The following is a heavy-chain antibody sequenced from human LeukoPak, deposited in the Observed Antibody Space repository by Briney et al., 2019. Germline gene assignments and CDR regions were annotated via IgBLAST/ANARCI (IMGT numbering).Heavy chain of an antibody. Sequence: SETLSLTCTASGGSISSYYRSWVRQPPGKGLEWIWNINYSGGTTYNPSPKRRVTTSVKATTNHSSHLLSTITTAEKAVYYCAGTPREVWFDHWGQGTLVTVSS. CDR3: AGTPREVWFDH. CDR2: INYSGGT. V-gene: IGHV4-59*01. D-gene: IGHD1-1*01. CDR1: GGSISSYY. J-gene: IGHJ5*02.